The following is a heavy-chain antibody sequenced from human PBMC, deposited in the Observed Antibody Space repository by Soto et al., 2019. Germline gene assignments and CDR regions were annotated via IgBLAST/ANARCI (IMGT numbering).Heavy chain of an antibody. J-gene: IGHJ5*02. D-gene: IGHD3-16*01. CDR1: GYTFASYA. Sequence: ASVKVSCKASGYTFASYALHWLRQAPGQRLEWMGWINTGKGVTQYSQTFQDRITITRDTSATTAYMELGRLTSEDTAVYYCAREGALGGPNWFDPWGPGTLVTVSS. V-gene: IGHV1-3*04. CDR2: INTGKGVT. CDR3: AREGALGGPNWFDP.